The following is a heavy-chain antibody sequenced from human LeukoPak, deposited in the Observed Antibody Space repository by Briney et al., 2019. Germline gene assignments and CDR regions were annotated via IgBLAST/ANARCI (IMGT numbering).Heavy chain of an antibody. CDR1: GGTFSSYA. CDR3: ATGGDPITFGGVYFDY. D-gene: IGHD3-16*01. Sequence: SVKVSCKASGGTFSSYAISWVRQAPGQGLEWMGRIIPILGIANYAQKFQGRVTITADKSTSTAYMELSSLRSEDTAVYYCATGGDPITFGGVYFDYWGQGTLVTVSS. V-gene: IGHV1-69*04. J-gene: IGHJ4*02. CDR2: IIPILGIA.